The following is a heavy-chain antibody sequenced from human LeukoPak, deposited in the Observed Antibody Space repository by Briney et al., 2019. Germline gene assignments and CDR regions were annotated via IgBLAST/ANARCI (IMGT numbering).Heavy chain of an antibody. CDR3: ARAHYDILTGYHLNFDY. D-gene: IGHD3-9*01. CDR1: GGSISSSSYY. CDR2: TYYNGST. V-gene: IGHV4-39*07. Sequence: SETLSLTCTVSGGSISSSSYYWGWIRQPPGKGLEWIGSTYYNGSTYYNPSLKSRVTISVDTSKNQFSLKLSSVTAADTAVYYCARAHYDILTGYHLNFDYWGQGTLVTVSS. J-gene: IGHJ4*02.